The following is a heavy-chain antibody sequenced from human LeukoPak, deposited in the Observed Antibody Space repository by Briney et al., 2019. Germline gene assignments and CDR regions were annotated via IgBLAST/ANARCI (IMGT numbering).Heavy chain of an antibody. D-gene: IGHD4-11*01. CDR3: AKAHDYSSTWANDAFDI. CDR2: ISGSGGST. CDR1: EFTFSSYA. Sequence: GGSLRLSCAASEFTFSSYAMTWVRQAPGKGLEWVSAISGSGGSTYYADSGKGRFTISRDNSKNTLFLQMNSLRAEDTAVYYCAKAHDYSSTWANDAFDIWGQGTMVTVSS. V-gene: IGHV3-23*01. J-gene: IGHJ3*02.